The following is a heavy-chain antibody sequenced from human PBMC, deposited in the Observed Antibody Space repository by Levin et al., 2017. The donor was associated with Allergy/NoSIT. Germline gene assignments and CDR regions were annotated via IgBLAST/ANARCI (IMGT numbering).Heavy chain of an antibody. Sequence: SETLSLTCAVYGGSFSGYYWSWIRQPPGKGLEWIGEINHSGSTNYNPSLKSRVTISVDTSKNQFSLKLSSVTAADTAVYYCARMRGYRKISAHFDYWGQGTLVTVSS. V-gene: IGHV4-34*01. CDR3: ARMRGYRKISAHFDY. D-gene: IGHD3-22*01. CDR2: INHSGST. CDR1: GGSFSGYY. J-gene: IGHJ4*02.